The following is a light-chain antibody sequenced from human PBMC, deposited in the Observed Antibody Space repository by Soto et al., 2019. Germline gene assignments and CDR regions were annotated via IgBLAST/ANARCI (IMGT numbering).Light chain of an antibody. CDR1: QTISSSY. V-gene: IGKV3-20*01. CDR3: QQYGSAPYT. Sequence: EIVLTQSPGTLSLAAGERATLSCRASQTISSSYLAWYQRKPGQAPRLLIYGASSRATGIPDRFSGSGSGTDFTLTISRLEPEDFAVYYCQQYGSAPYTFGLGTQLEIK. J-gene: IGKJ2*01. CDR2: GAS.